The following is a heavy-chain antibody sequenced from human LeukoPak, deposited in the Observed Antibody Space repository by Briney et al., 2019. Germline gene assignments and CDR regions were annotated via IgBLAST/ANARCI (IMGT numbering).Heavy chain of an antibody. D-gene: IGHD3-9*01. CDR1: GGSISSSTYY. J-gene: IGHJ2*01. V-gene: IGHV4-39*01. CDR3: ARQYSDILTGYHRGELYWYFDL. CDR2: IYYSGST. Sequence: PSETLSLTCTVSGGSISSSTYYWGWIRQPPGKGLEWIGSIYYSGSTYYNPSLKSRVTISVDTSKNQFSLKLSSVTAADTAVYYCARQYSDILTGYHRGELYWYFDLWGRGTLVTVSS.